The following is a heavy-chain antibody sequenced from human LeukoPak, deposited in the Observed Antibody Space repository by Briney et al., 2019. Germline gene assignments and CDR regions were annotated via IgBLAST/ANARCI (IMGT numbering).Heavy chain of an antibody. CDR1: GGTFSSYA. J-gene: IGHJ4*02. Sequence: EASVKVSCKASGGTFSSYAISWVRQAPGQGLEWMGGIIPIFGTANYAQKFQGRVTITADKSTSTAYMELSSLRSEDTAVYYCARFTPYSSGWYGDYWGQGTLVTVSS. CDR3: ARFTPYSSGWYGDY. V-gene: IGHV1-69*06. D-gene: IGHD6-19*01. CDR2: IIPIFGTA.